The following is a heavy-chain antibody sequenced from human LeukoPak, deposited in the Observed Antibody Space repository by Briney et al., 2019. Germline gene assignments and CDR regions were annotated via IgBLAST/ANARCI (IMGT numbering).Heavy chain of an antibody. D-gene: IGHD6-19*01. CDR3: ARDEDNQWLGFDN. Sequence: SQTLSLTCAISGDSVSSNSATWNWIRPSPSRGLEWLGRTYYRAKWSNDYAVSVKSRITIDPDTSKNQFSLQLNAVTPEDTAVYCCARDEDNQWLGFDNWGQGTLVTVSS. J-gene: IGHJ4*02. CDR1: GDSVSSNSAT. CDR2: TYYRAKWSN. V-gene: IGHV6-1*01.